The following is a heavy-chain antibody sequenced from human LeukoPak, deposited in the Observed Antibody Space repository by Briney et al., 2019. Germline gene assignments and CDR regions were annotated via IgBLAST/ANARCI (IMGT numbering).Heavy chain of an antibody. D-gene: IGHD2-21*02. CDR3: ATRLFSYCGGDCPQH. J-gene: IGHJ1*01. CDR1: GYTFTTYY. Sequence: GASVKVSCKASGYTFTTYYMHWVRQAPGQGLEWMGIINPSGGSTSYAQKFQGRATMTRDTSTSTVYMELSSLKSEDTAVYYCATRLFSYCGGDCPQHWGQGTLVTVSS. V-gene: IGHV1-46*01. CDR2: INPSGGST.